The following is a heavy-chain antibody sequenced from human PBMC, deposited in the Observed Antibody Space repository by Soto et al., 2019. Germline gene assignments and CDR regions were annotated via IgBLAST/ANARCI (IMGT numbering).Heavy chain of an antibody. CDR3: ARGRYNWNY. J-gene: IGHJ4*02. V-gene: IGHV4-34*01. CDR1: GGSFSGDY. D-gene: IGHD1-20*01. Sequence: SETLSLTCAVSGGSFSGDYWSWIRQPPGKGLEWIGEINHSGSTNYNPSLKSRVTISVDTSKNQFSLKLSSVTAADTAVYYCARGRYNWNYWGQGTLVTVS. CDR2: INHSGST.